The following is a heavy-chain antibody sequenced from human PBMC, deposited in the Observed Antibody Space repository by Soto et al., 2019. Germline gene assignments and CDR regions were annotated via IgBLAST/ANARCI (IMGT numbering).Heavy chain of an antibody. V-gene: IGHV4-30-2*01. CDR2: IYHSGST. CDR3: ARVVGNSSYYFDY. CDR1: GGSISSGGYS. J-gene: IGHJ4*02. D-gene: IGHD6-19*01. Sequence: QLQLQESGSGLVKPSQTLSLTCAVSGGSISSGGYSWSWIRQPPGKGLEWIGYIYHSGSTYYNPSLKSRVTISVARSKNQFSLKLSSVTAADTAVYYCARVVGNSSYYFDYWGQGTLVTVSS.